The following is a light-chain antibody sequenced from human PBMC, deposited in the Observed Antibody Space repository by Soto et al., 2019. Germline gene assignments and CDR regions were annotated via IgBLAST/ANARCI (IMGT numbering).Light chain of an antibody. Sequence: EIVMTQSPATLSVSPGERATLPCRASQSVNIYLAWYQQKPGQAPRILIYAASTRATGIPVRFSGSGSGTDFTLTISRLEPEDFAVYYCQQYGSSRTFGQGTKVDI. CDR2: AAS. CDR3: QQYGSSRT. V-gene: IGKV3-20*01. CDR1: QSVNIY. J-gene: IGKJ1*01.